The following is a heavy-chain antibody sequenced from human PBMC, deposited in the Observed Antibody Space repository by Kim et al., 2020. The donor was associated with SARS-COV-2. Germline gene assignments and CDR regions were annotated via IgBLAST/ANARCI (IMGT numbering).Heavy chain of an antibody. CDR2: IIHMFGTT. Sequence: SVKVSCKASGGTFRHYAISWVRQAPGQGLEWMGGIIHMFGTTKYAQKFQDRLTISADESTSTGYMELSSLRSEDTGVYYCARTTGGYSGYDYLDFWGQGPLVIVSS. V-gene: IGHV1-69*13. CDR1: GGTFRHYA. CDR3: ARTTGGYSGYDYLDF. D-gene: IGHD5-12*01. J-gene: IGHJ4*02.